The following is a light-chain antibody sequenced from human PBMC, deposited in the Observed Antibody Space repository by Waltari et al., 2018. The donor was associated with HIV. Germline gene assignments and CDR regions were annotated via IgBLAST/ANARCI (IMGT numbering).Light chain of an antibody. V-gene: IGLV2-14*01. Sequence: QSALTQPASVSGSPGQSITISCTGTSSDVGGYHYVSWYQQHHGKAPKLMIYDVSNRPSGVSNRFSGSKSGNTASLTISGLQAEDEADYYCSSYTSSSTYVFGTGTKVTVL. CDR1: SSDVGGYHY. CDR3: SSYTSSSTYV. CDR2: DVS. J-gene: IGLJ1*01.